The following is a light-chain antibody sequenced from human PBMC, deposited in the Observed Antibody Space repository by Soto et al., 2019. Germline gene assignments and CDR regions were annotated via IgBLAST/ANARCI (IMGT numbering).Light chain of an antibody. CDR1: QNIDSW. V-gene: IGKV1-5*03. CDR2: KAS. CDR3: QQYVSFPLT. J-gene: IGKJ4*01. Sequence: DIQMTQSPSTLSASVGDRVTITYRASQNIDSWLAWYHQKPGKAPKLLIYKASKLQTGVPSRFSGSVSGTEFTLSISSLQPDDFATSYCQQYVSFPLTFGGGNTVEIK.